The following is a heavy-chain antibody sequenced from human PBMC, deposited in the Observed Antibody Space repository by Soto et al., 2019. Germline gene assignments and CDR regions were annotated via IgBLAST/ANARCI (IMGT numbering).Heavy chain of an antibody. J-gene: IGHJ5*02. V-gene: IGHV4-4*07. CDR3: VRDGTKTLRDWFDP. D-gene: IGHD1-1*01. CDR2: IYATGTT. CDR1: GTSISGFY. Sequence: SSDTLSLTCTVSGTSISGFYWSWIRKSAGKGLEWIGRIYATGTTDYNPSLKSRVMMSVDTSKKQFSLKLRSVTAADTAVYYCVRDGTKTLRDWFDPWGQGISVTVSS.